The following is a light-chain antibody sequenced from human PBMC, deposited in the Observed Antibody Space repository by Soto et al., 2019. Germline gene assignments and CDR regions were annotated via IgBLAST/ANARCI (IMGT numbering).Light chain of an antibody. CDR2: LGS. J-gene: IGKJ4*01. CDR1: QSLLDSDRYNY. CDR3: QQYNSWPLT. V-gene: IGKV2-28*01. Sequence: DIVMTQSPLSLPVTPGEPASISCRSSQSLLDSDRYNYLDWYLQKPGQSPQLLIYLGSNRASGVPDRFSGSGSGTEFTLTISSLQSEDFAVYYCQQYNSWPLTFGGGTKVDIK.